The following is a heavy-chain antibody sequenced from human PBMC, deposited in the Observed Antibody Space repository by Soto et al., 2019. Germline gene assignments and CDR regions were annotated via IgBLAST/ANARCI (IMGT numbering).Heavy chain of an antibody. D-gene: IGHD3-10*01. J-gene: IGHJ6*02. CDR2: VSAGGDMT. Sequence: PGGSLRLSSAASGFTFSSYTMSWVRQAPGKGLEWVSSVSAGGDMTYYSDSVKGRFTISRDNSNNALFLQMNSLRIEDTALYYCARGDRGGSGSPASYYYSGLDVWGQGTTVTVSS. CDR3: ARGDRGGSGSPASYYYSGLDV. CDR1: GFTFSSYT. V-gene: IGHV3-23*01.